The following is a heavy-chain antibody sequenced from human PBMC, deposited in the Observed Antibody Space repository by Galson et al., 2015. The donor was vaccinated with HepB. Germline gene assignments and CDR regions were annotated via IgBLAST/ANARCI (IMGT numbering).Heavy chain of an antibody. V-gene: IGHV7-4-1*01. CDR3: ARDRRSGSHLLAY. CDR2: INTNTGNP. J-gene: IGHJ4*02. Sequence: SVKVSCKASGYTFTRYSMNWVRQAPGQGLEWMGWINTNTGNPTYAQGFTGRFVFSLDTSVSTAYLEIDSLKAEDTAVYYCARDRRSGSHLLAYWGQGTLVTVSS. CDR1: GYTFTRYS. D-gene: IGHD2-15*01.